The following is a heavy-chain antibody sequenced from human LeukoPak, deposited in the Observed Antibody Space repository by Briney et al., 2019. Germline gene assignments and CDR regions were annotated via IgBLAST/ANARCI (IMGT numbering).Heavy chain of an antibody. V-gene: IGHV3-33*01. CDR1: GFTFSSYG. J-gene: IGHJ4*02. CDR3: ARGSYSLDY. D-gene: IGHD1-26*01. CDR2: IWYDGSNN. Sequence: GGSLRLSCAASGFTFSSYGMHWVRQAPGKGLEWVALIWYDGSNNYYADCVKGRFTISRDNSNNTLYLQMNSLRAEDTAVYYCARGSYSLDYWGQGTLVTVSS.